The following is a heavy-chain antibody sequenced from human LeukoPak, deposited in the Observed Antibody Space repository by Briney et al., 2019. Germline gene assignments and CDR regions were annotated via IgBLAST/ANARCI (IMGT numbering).Heavy chain of an antibody. Sequence: NPGGSLRLSCAASGFTFSSYSMNWVRQAPGKGLEWVSSISSSSSYIYYADSVKGRFTISRGNAKNPLYPQMNSLRAEDTAVYYCATYYYDSSGYNWGQGTLVTVSS. D-gene: IGHD3-22*01. V-gene: IGHV3-21*01. J-gene: IGHJ4*02. CDR3: ATYYYDSSGYN. CDR1: GFTFSSYS. CDR2: ISSSSSYI.